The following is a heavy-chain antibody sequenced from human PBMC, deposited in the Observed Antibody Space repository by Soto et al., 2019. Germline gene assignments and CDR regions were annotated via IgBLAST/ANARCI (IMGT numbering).Heavy chain of an antibody. CDR1: GFTFSAYG. CDR2: ISYDGSSK. V-gene: IGHV3-30*18. J-gene: IGHJ4*02. Sequence: QVQLVESGGGVVQPGRSLRLSCAASGFTFSAYGVHWVRQAPGKGLEWVAVISYDGSSKYYADSVKGRFSISRDNSKSTLYLQMNSLRGEDTAVYYCAKIGGGTGLWSFDYWGQGTLVTVSS. CDR3: AKIGGGTGLWSFDY. D-gene: IGHD3-10*01.